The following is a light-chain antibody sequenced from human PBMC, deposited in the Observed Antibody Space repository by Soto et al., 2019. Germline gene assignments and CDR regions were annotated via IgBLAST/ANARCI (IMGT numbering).Light chain of an antibody. CDR1: QRISSW. V-gene: IGKV1-5*03. CDR2: KAS. J-gene: IGKJ5*01. CDR3: QQSYSTPR. Sequence: DIQMTQSPSTLSASVGDRVTITCRASQRISSWLAWYQQKPGKAPKLLIYKASSLESGVPSRFNGSGSGTEFTLTISSLQPDDFATYYCQQSYSTPRFGQGTRLEIK.